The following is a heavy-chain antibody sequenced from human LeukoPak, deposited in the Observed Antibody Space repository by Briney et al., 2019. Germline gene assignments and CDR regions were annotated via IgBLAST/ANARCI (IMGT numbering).Heavy chain of an antibody. D-gene: IGHD5-18*01. V-gene: IGHV3-30*18. CDR3: AKDRYSYAFEYSGS. J-gene: IGHJ5*02. CDR1: GFTFSSYG. CDR2: ISNDGSKK. Sequence: VGSLRLSCAASGFTFSSYGMHWVRQAPGKGLDWVAVISNDGSKKYYADSVKGRFTISRDNSKNTLSLQVSSLRTEDTAVYYCAKDRYSYAFEYSGSWGQGTLVTVSS.